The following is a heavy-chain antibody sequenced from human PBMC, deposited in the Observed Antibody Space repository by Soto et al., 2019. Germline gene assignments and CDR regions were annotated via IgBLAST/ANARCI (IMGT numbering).Heavy chain of an antibody. CDR3: ARSRGHSSAGFDP. CDR2: INPNSGGT. D-gene: IGHD6-19*01. Sequence: QVQLVQSGAEVKKPGASVKVSCKASGYTFTGYYMHWVRQAPGQGLEWMGWINPNSGGTNYAQKFQGGVTMTRDTSISTAYMELSRLRSDDTGVYDCARSRGHSSAGFDPWGQGTLVTVSS. J-gene: IGHJ5*02. V-gene: IGHV1-2*02. CDR1: GYTFTGYY.